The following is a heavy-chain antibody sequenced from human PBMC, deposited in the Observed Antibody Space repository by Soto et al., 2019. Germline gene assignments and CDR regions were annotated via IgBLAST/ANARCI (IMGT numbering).Heavy chain of an antibody. D-gene: IGHD2-21*01. CDR2: ISAHNGAT. CDR3: AKLGYGGNFLDS. J-gene: IGHJ4*02. CDR1: GYTFTSMA. V-gene: IGHV1-18*01. Sequence: QVQLVQSGAEVTKPGASVKVSCMASGYTFTSMAFTWVRQAPGQGLEWMGWISAHNGATDYAQNLQGRVTMTTDISTNTASMELRSLTSDDTAVYYCAKLGYGGNFLDSWGQGTLVTVSS.